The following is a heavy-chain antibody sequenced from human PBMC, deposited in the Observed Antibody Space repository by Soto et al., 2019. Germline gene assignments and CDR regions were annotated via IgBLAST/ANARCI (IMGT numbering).Heavy chain of an antibody. CDR3: ARDLQLNIHYYDSSGYYY. J-gene: IGHJ4*02. Sequence: QVQLVQSGAEVKKPGASVKVSCKASGYTFTSYGISWVRQAPEQGLEWMGWISAYNGNTNYAQKLQGRVTMTTDTSTSTAYMELRSLRSDDTAVYYCARDLQLNIHYYDSSGYYYWGQGTLVTVSS. CDR1: GYTFTSYG. V-gene: IGHV1-18*04. D-gene: IGHD3-22*01. CDR2: ISAYNGNT.